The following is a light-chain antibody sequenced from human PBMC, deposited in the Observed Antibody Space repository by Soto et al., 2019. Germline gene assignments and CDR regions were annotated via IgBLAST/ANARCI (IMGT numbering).Light chain of an antibody. CDR2: GAS. CDR1: QSVSSSY. Sequence: EIVLTQSPGTLSLSPGERATLSCRASQSVSSSYLAWYQQKPGQAPRLLIYGASSRATGIPDRFSGSGSGTDFTLTTSGLEPEDFSVYYCQQYGSSPRTFGQGTKVEIK. V-gene: IGKV3-20*01. J-gene: IGKJ1*01. CDR3: QQYGSSPRT.